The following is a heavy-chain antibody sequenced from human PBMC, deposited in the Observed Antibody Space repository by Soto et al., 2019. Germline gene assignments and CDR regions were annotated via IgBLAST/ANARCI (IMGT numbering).Heavy chain of an antibody. D-gene: IGHD3-3*01. CDR2: IIPIFGTA. V-gene: IGHV1-69*13. Sequence: WASVKVSCKASGGTFSSYAISWVRQAPGQGLEWMGGIIPIFGTANYAQKFQGRVTITADESTSTAYMELSSLRSEDTAVYYCARGVLRFLEWLLQSPDTYYGMDVRGQGTTVTVSS. CDR1: GGTFSSYA. CDR3: ARGVLRFLEWLLQSPDTYYGMDV. J-gene: IGHJ6*02.